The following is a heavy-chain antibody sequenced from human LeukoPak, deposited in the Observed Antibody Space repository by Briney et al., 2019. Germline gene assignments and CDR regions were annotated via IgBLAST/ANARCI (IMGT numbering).Heavy chain of an antibody. CDR3: VFHCSSTSCYGDY. Sequence: SETLSLTCTVPGGSISSSSYYWGWIRQPPGKGLEWIGSIYYSGSTFYNPSLKSRVTISVDTSKNQFSLKLSSVTAADTAVYYCVFHCSSTSCYGDYWGQGTLVTVSS. CDR1: GGSISSSSYY. D-gene: IGHD2-2*01. V-gene: IGHV4-39*01. J-gene: IGHJ4*02. CDR2: IYYSGST.